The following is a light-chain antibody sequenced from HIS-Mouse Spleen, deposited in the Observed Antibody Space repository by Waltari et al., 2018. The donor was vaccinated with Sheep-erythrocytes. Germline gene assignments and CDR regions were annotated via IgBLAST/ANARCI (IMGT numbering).Light chain of an antibody. Sequence: SSELTPDPAVSVALGQTVRITCQGDSLRSYYASWYQQKPGPAPVLVIYGKNNRPSGIPDRFSGSSSGNTASLTITGAQAEDEADYYCNSRDSSGDHLVVFGGGTKLTVL. J-gene: IGLJ2*01. CDR3: NSRDSSGDHLVV. V-gene: IGLV3-19*01. CDR2: GKN. CDR1: SLRSYY.